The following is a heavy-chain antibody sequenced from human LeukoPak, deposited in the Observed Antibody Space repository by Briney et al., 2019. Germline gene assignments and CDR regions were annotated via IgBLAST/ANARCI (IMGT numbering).Heavy chain of an antibody. CDR1: GFAFSTYT. V-gene: IGHV3-21*04. CDR3: LRGDSRDF. CDR2: INSGGTTT. D-gene: IGHD3-22*01. Sequence: PRGSLGLSCAACGFAFSTYTMNWARQAPGKGLEWVASINSGGTTTHYAFSVKGRFTISRDNAQNVLYLQMNGLRGDDAAVYYCLRGDSRDFWCQGTLVTVSS. J-gene: IGHJ4*02.